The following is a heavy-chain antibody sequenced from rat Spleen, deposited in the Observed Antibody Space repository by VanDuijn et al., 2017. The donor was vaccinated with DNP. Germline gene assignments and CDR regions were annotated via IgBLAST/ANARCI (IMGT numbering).Heavy chain of an antibody. CDR1: GFTFSNHG. CDR2: ISSGGDIT. V-gene: IGHV5S13*01. Sequence: EVQLVESGGGLVQPGGSLKLSCAASGFTFSNHGMAWVRQAPTKGLEWVASISSGGDITYYRDSVKGRFTISRDNAQNTQYLQMDSLRSEDTATYFCARHEAYNSYIFAGYFDYWGQGVMVTVSS. J-gene: IGHJ2*01. D-gene: IGHD1-2*01. CDR3: ARHEAYNSYIFAGYFDY.